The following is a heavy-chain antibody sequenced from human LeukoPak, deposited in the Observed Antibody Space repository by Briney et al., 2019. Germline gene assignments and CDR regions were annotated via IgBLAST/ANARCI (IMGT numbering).Heavy chain of an antibody. V-gene: IGHV3-11*01. CDR1: GFPFSDNY. J-gene: IGHJ1*01. Sequence: GGSLRLSCAASGFPFSDNYMGCVRQAPGKGPEWLSYIDHGGATKYYADSFKGRFTISRDNAKNSLFLQMNSLRAEDTAVYYCAKLELVIKEYFQHWGQGTLVTVSS. CDR2: IDHGGATK. D-gene: IGHD1-1*01. CDR3: AKLELVIKEYFQH.